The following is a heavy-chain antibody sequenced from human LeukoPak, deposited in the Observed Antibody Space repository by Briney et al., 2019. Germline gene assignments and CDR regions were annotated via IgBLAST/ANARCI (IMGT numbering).Heavy chain of an antibody. D-gene: IGHD3-16*01. CDR1: GFTFSSYA. CDR2: ISGSSGST. V-gene: IGHV3-23*01. CDR3: AKSLGGGVPYYFDY. J-gene: IGHJ4*02. Sequence: PGGSLRLSCAASGFTFSSYAMSWVRQAPGKGLEWVSAISGSSGSTYYADPVKGRFTISRDNSKNTLYLQMNSLRAEDTAVYYCAKSLGGGVPYYFDYWGQGTLVTVSS.